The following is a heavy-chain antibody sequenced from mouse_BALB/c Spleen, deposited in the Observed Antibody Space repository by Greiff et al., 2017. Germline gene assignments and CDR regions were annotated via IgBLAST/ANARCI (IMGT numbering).Heavy chain of an antibody. Sequence: EVKLQESGPSLVKPSQTLSLTCSVTGDSITSGYWNWIRKFPGNKLEYMGYISYSGSTYYNPSLKSRISITRDTSKNQYYLQLNSVTTEDTATYYCARFDGGDYAMDYWGQGTSVTVSS. J-gene: IGHJ4*01. CDR2: ISYSGST. CDR3: ARFDGGDYAMDY. V-gene: IGHV3-8*02. CDR1: GDSITSGY.